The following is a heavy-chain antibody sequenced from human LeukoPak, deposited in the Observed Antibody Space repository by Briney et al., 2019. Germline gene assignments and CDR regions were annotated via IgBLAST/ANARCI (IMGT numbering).Heavy chain of an antibody. J-gene: IGHJ4*02. V-gene: IGHV3-74*01. D-gene: IGHD2-2*01. CDR2: INSDGSWT. Sequence: GGSLRLSCAASGNYWMHWVRQAPGKGLVWVSHINSDGSWTSYADSVKGRFTISKDNAKNTVYLQMNNLRVGDTAVYYCVSFYETYWGRGTLVTVSS. CDR3: VSFYETY. CDR1: GNYW.